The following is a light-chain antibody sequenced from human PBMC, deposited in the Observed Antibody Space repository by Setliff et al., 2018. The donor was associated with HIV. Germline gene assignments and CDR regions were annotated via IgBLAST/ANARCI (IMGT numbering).Light chain of an antibody. Sequence: QSALAQPASVSGSPGQSITISCTGTNSDVGGYHYVSWYQQHPGKAPKLMIYEVSNRSSGVSNRFSGSKSGNTASLTISGLQAEDEADYYCSSYTTTTIVVFGGGTKVTVL. CDR2: EVS. CDR3: SSYTTTTIVV. J-gene: IGLJ2*01. CDR1: NSDVGGYHY. V-gene: IGLV2-14*01.